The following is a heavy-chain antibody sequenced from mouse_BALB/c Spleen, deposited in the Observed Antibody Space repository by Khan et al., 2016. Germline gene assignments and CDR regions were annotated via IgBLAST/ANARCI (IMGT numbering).Heavy chain of an antibody. Sequence: QIQLVQSGPELKKPGETVKISCKASGYTFTNYGMNWVKQAPGKGLKWMGWINTYTGEPTYADDFKGRFAFSLETSASTAYLQIDNRNKEDAATYYCARRQYGSSYDAWFAYWGQGTPVTVSA. CDR3: ARRQYGSSYDAWFAY. D-gene: IGHD1-1*01. CDR2: INTYTGEP. CDR1: GYTFTNYG. J-gene: IGHJ3*01. V-gene: IGHV9-3-1*01.